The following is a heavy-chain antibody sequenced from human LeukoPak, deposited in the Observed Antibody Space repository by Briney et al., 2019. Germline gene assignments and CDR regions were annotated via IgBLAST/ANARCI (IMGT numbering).Heavy chain of an antibody. CDR1: GYTFTSYG. V-gene: IGHV1-18*01. CDR3: AREHYSSSWYWFDP. CDR2: ISAYNGNT. Sequence: ASVKVPCKASGYTFTSYGISWVRQAPGQGLEWMGWISAYNGNTNYAQKLQGRVTMTTDTSTSTAYMELRSLRSDDTAVYYCAREHYSSSWYWFDPWGQGTLVTVSS. D-gene: IGHD6-13*01. J-gene: IGHJ5*02.